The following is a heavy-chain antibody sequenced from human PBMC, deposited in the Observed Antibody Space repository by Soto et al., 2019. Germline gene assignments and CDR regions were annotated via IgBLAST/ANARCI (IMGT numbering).Heavy chain of an antibody. J-gene: IGHJ5*02. CDR1: DGSISSSSDY. V-gene: IGHV4-39*01. CDR3: ARHVGTSRARVLGLWVDP. Sequence: QLQLQESGPGLLKPSETLSLTCTISDGSISSSSDYWAWIRQPPGKGLEWIGSIHYSGTTYYNPSLQSRVTISLDTSKNQFSLKGTSVTAADTAVYYCARHVGTSRARVLGLWVDPWGQGTLVSVSS. CDR2: IHYSGTT. D-gene: IGHD1-1*01.